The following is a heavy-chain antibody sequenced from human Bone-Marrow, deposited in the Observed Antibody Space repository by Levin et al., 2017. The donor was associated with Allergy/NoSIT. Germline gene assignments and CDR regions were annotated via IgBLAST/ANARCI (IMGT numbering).Heavy chain of an antibody. J-gene: IGHJ4*02. CDR1: GGSFSGYY. Sequence: SQTLSLTCAVYGGSFSGYYWSWIRQPPGKGLEWIGEINHSGSTNYNPSLKSRVTISVDTSKNQFSLKLSSVTAADTAVYYCARGIAAAGKHDYWGQGTLVTVSS. D-gene: IGHD6-13*01. V-gene: IGHV4-34*01. CDR2: INHSGST. CDR3: ARGIAAAGKHDY.